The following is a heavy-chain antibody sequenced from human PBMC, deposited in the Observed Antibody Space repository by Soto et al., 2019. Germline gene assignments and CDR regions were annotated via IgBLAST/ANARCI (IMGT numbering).Heavy chain of an antibody. J-gene: IGHJ3*02. V-gene: IGHV3-23*01. Sequence: GGSLRLSCAASGFTFSSYAMSWVRQAPGKGLEWVSAISGSGGSTYYADSVKGRFTISRDNTKNTLYLQMNSLRAEDTAVYYCAKLNYYDSSGYPKVPFDIWGQGTMVTVSS. CDR3: AKLNYYDSSGYPKVPFDI. CDR1: GFTFSSYA. CDR2: ISGSGGST. D-gene: IGHD3-22*01.